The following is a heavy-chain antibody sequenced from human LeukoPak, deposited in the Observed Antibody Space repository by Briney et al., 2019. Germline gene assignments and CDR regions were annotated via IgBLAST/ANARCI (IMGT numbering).Heavy chain of an antibody. Sequence: SETLSLTCRLSLGSISGHYWTWIRQPPGTGREWTGYIFSSGSTNYNSSLQSRVTISEDKSKNQFSLRVTSVTPADTPGYHCARVPTISGVDMYYLHYWRGGNLVSVRS. V-gene: IGHV4-59*11. J-gene: IGHJ4*02. CDR3: ARVPTISGVDMYYLHY. D-gene: IGHD3-3*01. CDR2: IFSSGST. CDR1: LGSISGHY.